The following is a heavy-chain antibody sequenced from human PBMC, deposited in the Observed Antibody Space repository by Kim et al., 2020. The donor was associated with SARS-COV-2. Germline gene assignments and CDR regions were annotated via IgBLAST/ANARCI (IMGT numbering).Heavy chain of an antibody. J-gene: IGHJ4*01. V-gene: IGHV3-30*18. CDR3: AKAAGVAAAGTGGDY. D-gene: IGHD6-13*01. CDR1: GFTFSSYG. Sequence: GGSLRLSCAASGFTFSSYGMHWVRQAPGKGLEWVAVISYDGSNKYYADSVKGRFTISRDNSKNTLYLQMNSPRAEDTAVYYCAKAAGVAAAGTGGDYCG. CDR2: ISYDGSNK.